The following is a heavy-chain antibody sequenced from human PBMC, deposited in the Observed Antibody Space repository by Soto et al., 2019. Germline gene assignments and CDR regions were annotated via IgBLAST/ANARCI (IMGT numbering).Heavy chain of an antibody. J-gene: IGHJ6*02. Sequence: ASVKVSCKASGYTFTTYVLNWVRQAPGQGLEWVGWVSAKNGNTNYAQKLQGRVSMTTDTSTTTAYMELRSLRSDDTAVYYCARRHTDGYYHYFGIDVWGQGTTVTVSS. V-gene: IGHV1-18*01. CDR2: VSAKNGNT. CDR3: ARRHTDGYYHYFGIDV. D-gene: IGHD2-8*02. CDR1: GYTFTTYV.